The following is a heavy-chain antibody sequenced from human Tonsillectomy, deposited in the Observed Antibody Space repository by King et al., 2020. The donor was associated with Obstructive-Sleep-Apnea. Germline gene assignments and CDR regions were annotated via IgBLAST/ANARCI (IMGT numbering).Heavy chain of an antibody. V-gene: IGHV6-1*01. D-gene: IGHD6-13*01. Sequence: VQLQQSGPGLVKPSQTLSLTCAISGDSVSSNSAAWNWIRQSPSRGLEWLGRTYYRSKWYNDYAVSVKGRITINPGTTKNQFSLQLNSVTPEDTAVYYCARGSPFDLSIAAVGPEVYYFDYWGQGTLVTVSS. CDR2: TYYRSKWYN. CDR3: ARGSPFDLSIAAVGPEVYYFDY. CDR1: GDSVSSNSAA. J-gene: IGHJ4*02.